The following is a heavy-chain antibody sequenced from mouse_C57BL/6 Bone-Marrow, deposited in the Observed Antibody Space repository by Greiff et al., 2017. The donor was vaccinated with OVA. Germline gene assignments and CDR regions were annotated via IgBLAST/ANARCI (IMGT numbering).Heavy chain of an antibody. CDR3: TTWTVVAKGDY. Sequence: EVQLQESGAELVRPGASVKLSCTASGFNIKDDYMHWVKQRPEKGLEWIGWIDPENGDTEYASKFQGKATITADTSTTTAYLQLSSLTSEDTAVYYCTTWTVVAKGDYWGQGTTLTVSS. CDR2: IDPENGDT. J-gene: IGHJ2*01. V-gene: IGHV14-4*01. CDR1: GFNIKDDY. D-gene: IGHD1-1*01.